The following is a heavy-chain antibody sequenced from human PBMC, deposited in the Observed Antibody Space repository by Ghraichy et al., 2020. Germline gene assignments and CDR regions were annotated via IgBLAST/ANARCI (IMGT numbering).Heavy chain of an antibody. CDR3: AKDFRIVGATKFDY. Sequence: GGSLRLSCAASGFTFSAYAMTWVRQAPGKGLEWVSAISGSDGSTYYADSVKGRFTISRDNSKNTLYLQMNNLRAEDTAVYYCAKDFRIVGATKFDYWGQGTLVTVSP. J-gene: IGHJ4*02. D-gene: IGHD1-26*01. CDR1: GFTFSAYA. V-gene: IGHV3-23*01. CDR2: ISGSDGST.